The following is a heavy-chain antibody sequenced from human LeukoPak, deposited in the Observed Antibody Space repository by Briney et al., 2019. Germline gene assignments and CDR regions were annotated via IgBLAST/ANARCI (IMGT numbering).Heavy chain of an antibody. J-gene: IGHJ4*02. CDR1: GGSFSGYY. CDR2: INHSGST. D-gene: IGHD3-22*01. CDR3: ARFPYYYDSSGSLTRRVTFDY. Sequence: SETLSLTCAVSGGSFSGYYWTWIRQPPGKGLEWIGEINHSGSTNYNPSLKSRVTISVDTSKNQFSLKLSSVTAADTAVYYCARFPYYYDSSGSLTRRVTFDYWGQGTLVTVSS. V-gene: IGHV4-34*01.